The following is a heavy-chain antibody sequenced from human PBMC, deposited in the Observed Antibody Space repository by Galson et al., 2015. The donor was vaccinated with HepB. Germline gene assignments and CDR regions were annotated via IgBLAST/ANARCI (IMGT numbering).Heavy chain of an antibody. CDR2: IKQDGSEK. CDR3: ARVWPSSYYDFWSGYYSANYFDY. D-gene: IGHD3-3*01. CDR1: GFTFSSYW. Sequence: SLRLSCAASGFTFSSYWMSWVRQAPGKGLEWVANIKQDGSEKYYVDSVKGRFTISRDNAKNSLYLQMNSLRAEDTAVYYCARVWPSSYYDFWSGYYSANYFDYWGQGTLVTVSS. V-gene: IGHV3-7*03. J-gene: IGHJ4*02.